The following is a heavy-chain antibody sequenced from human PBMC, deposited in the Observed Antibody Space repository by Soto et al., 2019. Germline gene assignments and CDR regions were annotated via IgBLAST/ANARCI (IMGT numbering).Heavy chain of an antibody. CDR3: ARDRLRGYDSSGFYS. J-gene: IGHJ4*02. D-gene: IGHD3-22*01. CDR1: GYRFSSYG. CDR2: IDPNNGNR. V-gene: IGHV1-18*01. Sequence: QVQLVQSGAELRKPGASVKVSCQAYGYRFSSYGVHWLRQAPGQGLEWMGWIDPNNGNRNYAQKFEDRLSMTTATSTNTIYVELKSLKSDDTAIYYCARDRLRGYDSSGFYSWGQGTLVTVSS.